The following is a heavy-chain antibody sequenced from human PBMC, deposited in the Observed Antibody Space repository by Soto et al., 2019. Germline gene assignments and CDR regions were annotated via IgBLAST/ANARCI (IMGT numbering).Heavy chain of an antibody. Sequence: PSETLSLTCTVSGGSISSYYWSWIRQPPGKGLEWIGYIYYSGSTNYNPSLKSRVTISVDTSKNQFSLKLSSVTAADTAVYYCARVPYYYDSSGYHPYYFDYWGQGTLVTVS. J-gene: IGHJ4*02. CDR3: ARVPYYYDSSGYHPYYFDY. CDR1: GGSISSYY. V-gene: IGHV4-59*01. D-gene: IGHD3-22*01. CDR2: IYYSGST.